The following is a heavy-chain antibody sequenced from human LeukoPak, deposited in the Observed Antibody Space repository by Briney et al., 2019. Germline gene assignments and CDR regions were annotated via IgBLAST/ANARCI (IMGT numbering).Heavy chain of an antibody. CDR1: GYTFTGYY. Sequence: ASVKVSCKASGYTFTGYYMHWVRQAPGQGLEWMGWINPNSGGTNYAQKFQGRVTMTRDTSISTAYMELSRLRSEDTAVYYCARDLTMVRGVKTHYYYYMDVWGKGTTVTVSS. CDR3: ARDLTMVRGVKTHYYYYMDV. J-gene: IGHJ6*03. CDR2: INPNSGGT. D-gene: IGHD3-10*01. V-gene: IGHV1-2*02.